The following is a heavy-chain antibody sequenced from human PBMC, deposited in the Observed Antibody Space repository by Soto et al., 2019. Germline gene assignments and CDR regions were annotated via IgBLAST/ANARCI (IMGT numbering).Heavy chain of an antibody. Sequence: SVKVSCKASGYTFTSYDINWVRQAPGQGLEWMGRIIPILGIANYAQKFQGRVTITADKSTSTAYMELSSLRSEDTAVYYCARGDIVATITDYYYYYGMDVWGQGTTVTVSS. CDR1: GYTFTSYD. V-gene: IGHV1-69*04. J-gene: IGHJ6*02. CDR3: ARGDIVATITDYYYYYGMDV. CDR2: IIPILGIA. D-gene: IGHD5-12*01.